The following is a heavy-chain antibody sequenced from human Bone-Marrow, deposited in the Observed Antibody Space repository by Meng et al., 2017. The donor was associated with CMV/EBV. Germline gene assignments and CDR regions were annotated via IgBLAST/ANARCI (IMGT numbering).Heavy chain of an antibody. D-gene: IGHD2-21*01. CDR1: GGSFSGYY. CDR3: ARGYILRSIVVVIAMGLTD. CDR2: INHSGST. V-gene: IGHV4-34*01. J-gene: IGHJ4*02. Sequence: SATLSLTCAVYGGSFSGYYWSWIRQPPGKGLEWIGEINHSGSTNYNPSLKSRVTISVDTSKNQFSLKLSSVTAADTAVYYCARGYILRSIVVVIAMGLTDWGQGTLVTVSS.